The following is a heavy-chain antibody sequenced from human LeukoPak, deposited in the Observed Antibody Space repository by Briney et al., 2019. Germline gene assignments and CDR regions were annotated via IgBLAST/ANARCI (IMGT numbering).Heavy chain of an antibody. CDR2: IYTSGST. CDR3: ARSSSWSYWFDP. V-gene: IGHV4-61*02. J-gene: IGHJ5*02. D-gene: IGHD2-2*01. CDR1: GGSISSGSYY. Sequence: SETLSLTCTVSGGSISSGSYYWSWIRQPAGKGLEWIGRIYTSGSTYYNPSLKSRVSISVDTSKSQFSLKLSSLTAADTAVYYCARSSSWSYWFDPWGQGTPVTVSS.